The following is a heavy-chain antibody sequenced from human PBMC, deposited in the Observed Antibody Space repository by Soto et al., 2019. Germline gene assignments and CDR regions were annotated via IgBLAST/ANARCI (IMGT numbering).Heavy chain of an antibody. CDR2: VSIGGST. CDR3: AKRRGAGGHFDY. J-gene: IGHJ4*02. V-gene: IGHV3-23*01. Sequence: DVQLLESGGGLVQPEGSLRLSCAASGFTFSSYAMVWVRQGPGKGLEWVAVVSIGGSTHYADYVRGRFTISRDNSKNTLSLQMNSLTAEDTAVYFCAKRRGAGGHFDYWGQGALVTVSS. D-gene: IGHD2-15*01. CDR1: GFTFSSYA.